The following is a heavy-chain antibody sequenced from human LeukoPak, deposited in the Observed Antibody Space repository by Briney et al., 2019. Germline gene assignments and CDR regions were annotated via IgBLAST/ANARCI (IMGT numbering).Heavy chain of an antibody. CDR2: IYPSGSST. D-gene: IGHD3-10*01. CDR3: AKDLKPDGFGDADY. J-gene: IGHJ4*02. Sequence: GGSLRLSCAASGFDFSTYTMIWFRQAPGKRLEWVSEIYPSGSSTFYADSVKGRFTISRDNSKNTLFLHMASLRAEDTALYYCAKDLKPDGFGDADYWGQGTLVTVSS. CDR1: GFDFSTYT. V-gene: IGHV3-23*01.